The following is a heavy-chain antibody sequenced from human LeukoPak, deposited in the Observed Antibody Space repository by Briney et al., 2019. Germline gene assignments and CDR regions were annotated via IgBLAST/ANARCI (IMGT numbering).Heavy chain of an antibody. CDR2: INPNSGGT. Sequence: GASVKVSCKASGYTFTGYYMHWVRQAPGQGLEWMGWINPNSGGTNYAQKFQGRVTMTRDTSISTAYMELSRLRSDDTAVYYCARDDYYDSSGYVGVRYRFDYWGQGTLVTVSS. J-gene: IGHJ4*02. CDR3: ARDDYYDSSGYVGVRYRFDY. D-gene: IGHD3-22*01. CDR1: GYTFTGYY. V-gene: IGHV1-2*02.